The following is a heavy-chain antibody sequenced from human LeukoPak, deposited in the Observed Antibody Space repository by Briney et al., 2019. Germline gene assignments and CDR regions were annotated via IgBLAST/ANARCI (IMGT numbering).Heavy chain of an antibody. V-gene: IGHV3-23*01. Sequence: GSLRLSCAVSGFTSTIYATHWVRHAPEEGLEWVSAISGSGGSIYYGDSVKGGFTISRDNSKNTRYRPMNSLRDEDTAAYYCAKSRNYVDYAFDYWGQGTLVTVSS. CDR2: ISGSGGSI. CDR3: AKSRNYVDYAFDY. D-gene: IGHD4-17*01. J-gene: IGHJ4*02. CDR1: GFTSTIYA.